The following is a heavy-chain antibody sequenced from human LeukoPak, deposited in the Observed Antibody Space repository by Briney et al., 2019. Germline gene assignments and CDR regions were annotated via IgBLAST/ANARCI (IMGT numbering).Heavy chain of an antibody. CDR2: INPNSGGT. V-gene: IGHV1-2*02. J-gene: IGHJ4*02. CDR1: GYTFTGYY. CDR3: ARDLAARLPGGY. D-gene: IGHD6-6*01. Sequence: ASVKVSCKASGYTFTGYYMHRVRQAPGQGLEWMGWINPNSGGTNYAQKFQGRVTMTRDTSISTAYMELSRLRSDDTAVYYCARDLAARLPGGYWGQGTLVTVSS.